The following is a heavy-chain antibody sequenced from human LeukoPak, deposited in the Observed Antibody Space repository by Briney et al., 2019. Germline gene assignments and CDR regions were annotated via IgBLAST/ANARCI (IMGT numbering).Heavy chain of an antibody. CDR1: GLTFSNYA. D-gene: IGHD2-15*01. V-gene: IGHV3-30*04. Sequence: GGSLRLSCAASGLTFSNYAMHWVRQAPGKGLEWVAVTSYDGSNKYYADSVKGRFTISRDNSKNTLYLQMNSLRAEDTAVYYCAKVVVAATYFDYWGQGTLVTVSS. CDR2: TSYDGSNK. J-gene: IGHJ4*02. CDR3: AKVVVAATYFDY.